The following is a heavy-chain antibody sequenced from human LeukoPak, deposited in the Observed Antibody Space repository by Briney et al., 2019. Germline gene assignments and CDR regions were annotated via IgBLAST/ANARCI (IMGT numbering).Heavy chain of an antibody. Sequence: SETLSLTCAVYGGSFSGYYRSWIRQPPGKGLEWIGEINHSGSTNYNPSLKSRVTISVDTSKNQFSLKLSSVTAADTAVYYCARGLYYDSSGYQPVFDYWGQGTLVTVSS. CDR2: INHSGST. CDR1: GGSFSGYY. J-gene: IGHJ4*02. V-gene: IGHV4-34*01. CDR3: ARGLYYDSSGYQPVFDY. D-gene: IGHD3-22*01.